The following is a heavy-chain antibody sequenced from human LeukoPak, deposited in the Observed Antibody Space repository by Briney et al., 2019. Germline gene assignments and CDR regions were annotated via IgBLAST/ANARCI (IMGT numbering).Heavy chain of an antibody. CDR3: ARTGYGDHFNL. Sequence: SETLSLTCTVSGGSMSSDYCSWLRQPPGKGLEFIGYIHYSGNTNYNPSLKSRVTMSVDTSKNHFSLKLSSVTAADTAVYYCARTGYGDHFNLWGRGTLVTVSS. CDR1: GGSMSSDY. CDR2: IHYSGNT. V-gene: IGHV4-59*08. J-gene: IGHJ2*01. D-gene: IGHD4-17*01.